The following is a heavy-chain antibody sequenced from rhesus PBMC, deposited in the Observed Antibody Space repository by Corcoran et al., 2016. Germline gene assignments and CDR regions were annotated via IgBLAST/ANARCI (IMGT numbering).Heavy chain of an antibody. CDR1: GGSISDAYY. V-gene: IGHV4-106*01. J-gene: IGHJ6*01. CDR3: ARTVTTFFYGLDS. D-gene: IGHD4-23*01. Sequence: QVQLQESGPGLVKPSEPLSLTCAVSGGSISDAYYWSWIRQSPGKGLEWIGYIYGSCGGTNYNPSLKNRFTISIGTSKHQFSLKLISVTAADSAVDYCARTVTTFFYGLDSWGQGVVVTVSS. CDR2: IYGSCGGT.